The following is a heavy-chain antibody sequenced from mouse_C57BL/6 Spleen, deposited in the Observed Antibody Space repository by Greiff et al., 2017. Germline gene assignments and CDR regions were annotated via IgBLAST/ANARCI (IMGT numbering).Heavy chain of an antibody. J-gene: IGHJ4*01. V-gene: IGHV5-17*01. CDR1: GFTFSDYG. Sequence: EVHLVESGGGLVKPGGSLKLSCAASGFTFSDYGMHWVRQAPEKGLEWVAYISSGSSTINYADTVKGRFTISRDNAKNTLFLQMTSLRSEDTAMYYCARSFLPGYAMDYWGQGTSVTVSS. CDR3: ARSFLPGYAMDY. CDR2: ISSGSSTI.